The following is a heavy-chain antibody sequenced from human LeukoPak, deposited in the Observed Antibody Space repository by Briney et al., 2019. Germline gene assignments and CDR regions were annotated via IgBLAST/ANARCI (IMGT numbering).Heavy chain of an antibody. V-gene: IGHV4-39*01. CDR3: ARAIMVRGVIMSTYYYFDY. D-gene: IGHD3-10*01. CDR2: IYYSGST. CDR1: GYSISSSSYY. J-gene: IGHJ4*02. Sequence: SETLSLTCTVSGYSISSSSYYWGWIRQPPGKGLEWIGSIYYSGSTYYNPSLKSRVTISVDTSKNQFSLELSSVTAADTAVYYCARAIMVRGVIMSTYYYFDYWGQGTLVTVSS.